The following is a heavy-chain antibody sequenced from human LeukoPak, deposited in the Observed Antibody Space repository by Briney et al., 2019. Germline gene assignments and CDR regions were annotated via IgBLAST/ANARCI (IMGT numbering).Heavy chain of an antibody. CDR1: GGSISSGGYS. Sequence: SQTLSLTCAVSGGSISSGGYSWSWIRQPPGECLEWIGYIYHSGSTYYNPSLKSRVTISVDRSKNQFSLKLSSVTAADTAAYYCARVRYKFSLDYWGQGTLVTVSS. J-gene: IGHJ4*02. V-gene: IGHV4-30-2*01. CDR3: ARVRYKFSLDY. CDR2: IYHSGST. D-gene: IGHD3-9*01.